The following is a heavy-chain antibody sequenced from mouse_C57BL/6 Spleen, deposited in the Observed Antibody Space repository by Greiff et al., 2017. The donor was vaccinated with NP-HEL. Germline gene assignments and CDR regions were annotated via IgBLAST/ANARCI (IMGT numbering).Heavy chain of an antibody. V-gene: IGHV1-15*01. CDR3: TRDAESYFDY. CDR2: IDPDTGGT. Sequence: QVQLQQSGAELVRPGASVTLSCKASGYTFTDYDMHWVKQTPVHGLEWIGAIDPDTGGTAYNQKFKGKAILAADKSSSTAYMELRSLTAEDSAFYYGTRDAESYFDYWGQGTTLTVSS. J-gene: IGHJ2*01. CDR1: GYTFTDYD.